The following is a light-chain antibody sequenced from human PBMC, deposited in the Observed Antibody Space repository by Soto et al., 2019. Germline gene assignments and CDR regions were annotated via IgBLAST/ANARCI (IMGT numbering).Light chain of an antibody. J-gene: IGLJ1*01. Sequence: QSALTQPASVSGSPGQSITISCTGTSSDVGGYNYVSWYQQHPGKAPKLMIYEVSNRPSGVSNRFTGSKSGNTASLTISWLQAEDEADYYCSSYTSSSTGVFGTGTKVTVL. CDR1: SSDVGGYNY. CDR2: EVS. CDR3: SSYTSSSTGV. V-gene: IGLV2-14*01.